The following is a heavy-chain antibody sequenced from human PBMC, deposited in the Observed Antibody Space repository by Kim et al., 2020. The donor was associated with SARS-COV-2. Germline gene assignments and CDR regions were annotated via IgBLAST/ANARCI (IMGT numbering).Heavy chain of an antibody. Sequence: SETLSLTCTVSGGSISSGGYYWSWIRQHPGKGLEWIGYIYYSGSTYYNPSLKSRVTISVDTSKNQFSLKLSSVTAADTAVYYCARTDDSSGYYYVRRHFDYWGQGTLVTVSS. V-gene: IGHV4-31*03. J-gene: IGHJ4*02. D-gene: IGHD3-22*01. CDR1: GGSISSGGYY. CDR3: ARTDDSSGYYYVRRHFDY. CDR2: IYYSGST.